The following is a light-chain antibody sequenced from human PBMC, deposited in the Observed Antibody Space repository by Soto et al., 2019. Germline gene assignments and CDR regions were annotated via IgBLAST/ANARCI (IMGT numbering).Light chain of an antibody. Sequence: DVQMTQSPSSLSASTGDRVTITCQASQDVSNYLNWYQQKLGKAPKLLIYDASNLETGVPSRFSGSGSGTYFSFTISSLKPEDFATYYCQQYSNLITFGQGTRLEIK. CDR3: QQYSNLIT. J-gene: IGKJ5*01. CDR1: QDVSNY. V-gene: IGKV1-33*01. CDR2: DAS.